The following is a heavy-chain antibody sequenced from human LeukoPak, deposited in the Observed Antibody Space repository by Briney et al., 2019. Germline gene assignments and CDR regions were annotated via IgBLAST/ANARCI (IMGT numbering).Heavy chain of an antibody. Sequence: GGSLRLSCVVSGFTFNRFWTNWVRQAPGKGLEWVAHINPDGRDTYYVDSVKGRFTISGDNAQNSMCLQMNSLRVEDTAVYYCTSWGDTTAEYFQRWGQGTLVTVSS. CDR3: TSWGDTTAEYFQR. D-gene: IGHD2-21*02. J-gene: IGHJ1*01. V-gene: IGHV3-7*01. CDR1: GFTFNRFW. CDR2: INPDGRDT.